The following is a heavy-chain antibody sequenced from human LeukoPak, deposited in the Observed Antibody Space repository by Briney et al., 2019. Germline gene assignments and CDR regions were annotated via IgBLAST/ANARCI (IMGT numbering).Heavy chain of an antibody. Sequence: SETLSLTCAVSGYSISSGCYWGWIRQPPGKGLEWIGSIYHSGSTYYNPSLKSRVTISVDTSKNQFSLKLSSVTAADTAVYYCARVGYCSGGSCYDLRFDYWGQGTLVTVSS. V-gene: IGHV4-38-2*01. CDR2: IYHSGST. D-gene: IGHD2-15*01. CDR1: GYSISSGCY. CDR3: ARVGYCSGGSCYDLRFDY. J-gene: IGHJ4*02.